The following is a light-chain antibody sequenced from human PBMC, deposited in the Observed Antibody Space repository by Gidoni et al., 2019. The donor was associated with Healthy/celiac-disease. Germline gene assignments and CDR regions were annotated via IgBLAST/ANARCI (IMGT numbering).Light chain of an antibody. CDR2: AAS. CDR1: QSISSY. Sequence: IQMTQSQSSLSASVGDRVTITCRASQSISSYLNWYQQKPGKAPKLLIYAASSVQSGVPTRFSGSGSGTDFTLTISSLQPEDFATYYCQQSYSTPQTFGQGTKLEIK. V-gene: IGKV1-39*01. CDR3: QQSYSTPQT. J-gene: IGKJ2*01.